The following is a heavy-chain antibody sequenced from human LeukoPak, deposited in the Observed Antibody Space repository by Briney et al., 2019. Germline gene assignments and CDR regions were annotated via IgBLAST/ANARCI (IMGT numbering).Heavy chain of an antibody. CDR2: VSATGYTT. V-gene: IGHV3-23*01. CDR3: AKVGVPATGGLHH. J-gene: IGHJ1*01. D-gene: IGHD6-13*01. CDR1: GFTFSSYG. Sequence: PGGSLRLSCVASGFTFSSYGMSWVRQAPGKGLEWVSYVSATGYTTSYADSVKGRFTISRDNSKNTLYLQMNSLRAEDTAIYYCAKVGVPATGGLHHWGQGTLVTVSS.